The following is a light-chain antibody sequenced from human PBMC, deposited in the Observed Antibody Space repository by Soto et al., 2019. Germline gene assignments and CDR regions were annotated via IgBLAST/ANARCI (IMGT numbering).Light chain of an antibody. CDR2: EVN. CDR1: SSDVGSCNC. Sequence: QSVLTQPASVSGSPGQSITISCTGTSSDVGSCNCVSWYQQHPGKAPTRMIYEVNKRPSGISNRSSGSKSGNTASLTISGLQAEDEADYYCCSSVGSPNGVFGGGTKLTVL. V-gene: IGLV2-23*02. J-gene: IGLJ3*02. CDR3: CSSVGSPNGV.